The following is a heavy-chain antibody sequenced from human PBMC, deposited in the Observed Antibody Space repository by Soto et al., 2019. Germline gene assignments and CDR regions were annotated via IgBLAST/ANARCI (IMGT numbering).Heavy chain of an antibody. CDR3: ARGNMVFDY. CDR1: CGSITSSSYY. D-gene: IGHD3-10*01. CDR2: MYXSGRT. V-gene: IGHV4-39*01. J-gene: IGHJ4*02. Sequence: XXTLSLTCTVSCGSITSSSYYWGWIRQPPGKGMECXGSMYXSGRTHYSHSXXTRITQSXXQSKKQLSMKLSSVTAADTAVYYCARGNMVFDYWGQGTLVTVSS.